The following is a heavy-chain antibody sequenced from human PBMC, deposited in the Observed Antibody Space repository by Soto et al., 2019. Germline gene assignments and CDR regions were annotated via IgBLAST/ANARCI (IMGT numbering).Heavy chain of an antibody. D-gene: IGHD3-10*01. Sequence: SETLSLTCTVSGGSISSSSYYWGWIRQPPGKGLEWIGSIYYSGSTYYNPSLKSRVTISVDTSKNQFSLKLSSVTAADTAVYYCARSGMPFGELPSLFDYWGQGTLVTVSS. CDR2: IYYSGST. CDR1: GGSISSSSYY. J-gene: IGHJ4*02. CDR3: ARSGMPFGELPSLFDY. V-gene: IGHV4-39*01.